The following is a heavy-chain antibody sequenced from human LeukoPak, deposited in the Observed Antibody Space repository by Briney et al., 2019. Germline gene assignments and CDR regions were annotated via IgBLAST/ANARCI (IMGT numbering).Heavy chain of an antibody. V-gene: IGHV3-23*01. Sequence: GGSLRLSCAASGLTFSSYAMSWVRQAPGKGLEWVSAISGSGGSTYYADSVKGRFTISRDNSKNTLYLQMNSLRAEDTAVYYCAKDLSSSPVPRFDPWGQGTLVTVSS. CDR1: GLTFSSYA. CDR3: AKDLSSSPVPRFDP. J-gene: IGHJ5*02. CDR2: ISGSGGST. D-gene: IGHD2/OR15-2a*01.